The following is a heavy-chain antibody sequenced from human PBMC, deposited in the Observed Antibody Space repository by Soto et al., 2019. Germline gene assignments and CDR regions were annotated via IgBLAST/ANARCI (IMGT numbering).Heavy chain of an antibody. D-gene: IGHD5-12*01. CDR1: GDSVSSNSAA. V-gene: IGHV6-1*01. Sequence: SQTLSLTCAISGDSVSSNSAAWNWIRQSPSRGLEWLGWTYYRSKWYNDYAVSVKSRITINPDTSKNQFSLQLNSVTPEDTAVYYCARVMAYSGYDAHFADYWGQGTLVTVSS. CDR3: ARVMAYSGYDAHFADY. CDR2: TYYRSKWYN. J-gene: IGHJ4*02.